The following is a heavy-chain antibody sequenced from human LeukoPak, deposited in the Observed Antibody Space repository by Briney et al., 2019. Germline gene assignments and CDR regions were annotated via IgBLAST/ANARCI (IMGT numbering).Heavy chain of an antibody. CDR2: IYYSGST. D-gene: IGHD4-17*01. CDR1: GGSISSYY. V-gene: IGHV4-59*01. J-gene: IGHJ3*02. Sequence: KPSETLSLTCTVSGGSISSYYWSWIRQPPGKGLEWIGYIYYSGSTNYNPSLKSRVTISVDTSKNQLSLKLSSVTAADTAVYYCARALDYGDYGKDDAFDIWGQGTMVTVSS. CDR3: ARALDYGDYGKDDAFDI.